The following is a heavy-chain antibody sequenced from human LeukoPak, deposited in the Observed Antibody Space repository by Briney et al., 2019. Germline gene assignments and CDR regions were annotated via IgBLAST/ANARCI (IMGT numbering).Heavy chain of an antibody. Sequence: ASVKVSCKVSGYTLTELSMHWVRQAPGKGLEWMGGFDPEDGETIYAQKFQGRVTMTEDTSTDTAYMELSSLRSEDTAVYYCARPSYSGSYYVDAFDIWGQGTMVTVSS. CDR2: FDPEDGET. V-gene: IGHV1-24*01. J-gene: IGHJ3*02. CDR1: GYTLTELS. D-gene: IGHD1-26*01. CDR3: ARPSYSGSYYVDAFDI.